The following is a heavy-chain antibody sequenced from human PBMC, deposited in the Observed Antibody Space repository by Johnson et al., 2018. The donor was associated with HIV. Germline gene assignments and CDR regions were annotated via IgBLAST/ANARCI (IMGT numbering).Heavy chain of an antibody. CDR1: GFIFRDYY. CDR2: ISSSGKST. J-gene: IGHJ3*02. V-gene: IGHV3-11*06. Sequence: QVQLVESGGGLVKPGGSLRLSCTVSGFIFRDYYMSWMRQAPGKGLEWVSYISSSGKSTNYADSVKGRFTISRDNSKNTLYLQMNSLRAEDTAVFYCAKIVATSDDVFDIWGQGTMVTVSS. D-gene: IGHD5-12*01. CDR3: AKIVATSDDVFDI.